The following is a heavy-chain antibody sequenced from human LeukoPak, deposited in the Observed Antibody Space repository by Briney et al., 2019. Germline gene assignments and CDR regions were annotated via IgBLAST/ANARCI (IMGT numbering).Heavy chain of an antibody. V-gene: IGHV1-18*01. J-gene: IGHJ6*02. D-gene: IGHD3/OR15-3a*01. CDR2: ISAYNGNT. CDR1: GYTFTSYG. Sequence: GASVKVSCKTSGYTFTSYGISWVRQAPGQGLEWMGWISAYNGNTNYALKLQGRVTMTTDTSTSTAYMELSSLRSEDTAVYYCARDVRGDWLLVSYYYYGMDVWGQGTTVTVSS. CDR3: ARDVRGDWLLVSYYYYGMDV.